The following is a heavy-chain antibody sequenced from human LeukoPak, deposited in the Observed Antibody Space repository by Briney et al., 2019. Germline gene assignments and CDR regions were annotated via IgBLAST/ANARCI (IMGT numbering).Heavy chain of an antibody. Sequence: GGSLRLSCAVSGFTFSSYSMNWVRQAPGKGLEWVSSISSSISYTYYTDSVKGRFNISRDNPKNSLTRHMDGLNAEARAVYSGASSKGPIPSANGCWGQVALVTVS. V-gene: IGHV3-21*01. J-gene: IGHJ4*02. CDR3: ASSKGPIPSANGC. CDR1: GFTFSSYS. D-gene: IGHD2-2*01. CDR2: ISSSISYT.